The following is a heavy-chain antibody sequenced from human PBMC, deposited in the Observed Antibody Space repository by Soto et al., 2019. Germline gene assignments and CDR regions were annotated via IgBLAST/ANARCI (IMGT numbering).Heavy chain of an antibody. CDR1: GFSLSNARMG. CDR2: IFSNDEK. V-gene: IGHV2-26*01. Sequence: KESGPVLVNPTETLTLTCTVSGFSLSNARMGVSWIRQPPGKALEWLAHIFSNDEKSYSTSLKSRLTISKDTSKSQVVLTMTNMDPVDTATYYCARILPPYYYDSSGYYLFDYWGQGTLVTVSS. J-gene: IGHJ4*02. CDR3: ARILPPYYYDSSGYYLFDY. D-gene: IGHD3-22*01.